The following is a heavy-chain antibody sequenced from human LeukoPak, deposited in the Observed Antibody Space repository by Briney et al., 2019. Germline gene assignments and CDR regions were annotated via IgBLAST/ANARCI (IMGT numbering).Heavy chain of an antibody. V-gene: IGHV3-48*03. CDR1: RFTFSSYE. J-gene: IGHJ2*01. CDR3: ARVGGTYYYDSSGYYLVGYFDL. CDR2: ISSSGSTI. Sequence: GGSLRLSCAASRFTFSSYEMNWVRQAPGKGLEWVSYISSSGSTIYYADSVKGRFTISRDNAKNSLYLQMNSLRAEDTAVYYCARVGGTYYYDSSGYYLVGYFDLWGRGTLVTVSS. D-gene: IGHD3-22*01.